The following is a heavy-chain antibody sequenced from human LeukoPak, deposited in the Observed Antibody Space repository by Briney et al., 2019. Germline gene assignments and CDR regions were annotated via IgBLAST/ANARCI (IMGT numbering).Heavy chain of an antibody. CDR2: IKQDASEK. Sequence: PGGSLRLSCAASGFTFRNFWMAWVRQAPGKGLEWVATIKQDASEKTYVDSVEGRFTSSRDNAKSSLFLQMDSLRAEDTAVYYCARFGMDAAIDYWGQGTLITVSS. D-gene: IGHD2-15*01. CDR3: ARFGMDAAIDY. J-gene: IGHJ4*02. CDR1: GFTFRNFW. V-gene: IGHV3-7*01.